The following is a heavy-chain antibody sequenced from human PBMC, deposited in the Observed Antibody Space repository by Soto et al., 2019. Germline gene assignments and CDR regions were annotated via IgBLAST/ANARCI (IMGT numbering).Heavy chain of an antibody. D-gene: IGHD2-2*03. CDR2: IYYSGST. CDR3: ARELDIVVVPAANYLAGYFDY. Sequence: PSETLSLTCTVSGGSISSGGYYWSWIRQHPGKGLEWIGYIYYSGSTYYNQSLKSRVTISVDTSKNQFSLKLSSVTAADTAVYYCARELDIVVVPAANYLAGYFDYWGQGTLVTVSS. J-gene: IGHJ4*02. V-gene: IGHV4-31*03. CDR1: GGSISSGGYY.